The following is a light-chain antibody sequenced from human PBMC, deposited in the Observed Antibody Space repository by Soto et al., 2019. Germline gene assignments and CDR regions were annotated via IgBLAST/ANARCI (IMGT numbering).Light chain of an antibody. CDR2: WAS. V-gene: IGKV4-1*01. CDR3: HQYYDSLLT. CDR1: QSISSY. J-gene: IGKJ5*01. Sequence: DIQMTQSPSSLSASVGDRVTITCRASQSISSYLNWYQQKPGQPPKLLIYWASIRESGVPDRFSGSGSGTDFTLTISSVQAEDVAVYYCHQYYDSLLTFGQGTRLEIK.